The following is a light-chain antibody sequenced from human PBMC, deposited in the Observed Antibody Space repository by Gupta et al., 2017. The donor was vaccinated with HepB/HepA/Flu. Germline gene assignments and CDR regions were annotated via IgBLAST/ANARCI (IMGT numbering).Light chain of an antibody. CDR1: QSVGSY. CDR3: QQRSNWPPIT. V-gene: IGKV3-11*01. CDR2: DAS. Sequence: EIVLTHSPATPALSPGERATLSCSASQSVGSYLAWYQQKPGQAPRLLIYDASNRATGTPARFSGSGSGTDFTLTISSLEPEDVAVYYCQQRSNWPPITFGQGTRLEIK. J-gene: IGKJ5*01.